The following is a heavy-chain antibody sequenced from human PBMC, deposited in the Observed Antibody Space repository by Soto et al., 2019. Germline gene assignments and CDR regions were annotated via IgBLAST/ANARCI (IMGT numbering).Heavy chain of an antibody. Sequence: QVQLVQSGAEVKMPGASVKVSCRASGYTFTNYDINWVRQAAGKGLEWMGFMTPISGNTGYAQKFQGRVTLTRDTSIATVYMELSSLEPDDTAVYYCARGDYCGQGTLVTVSS. J-gene: IGHJ4*02. CDR1: GYTFTNYD. CDR3: ARGDY. CDR2: MTPISGNT. V-gene: IGHV1-8*02.